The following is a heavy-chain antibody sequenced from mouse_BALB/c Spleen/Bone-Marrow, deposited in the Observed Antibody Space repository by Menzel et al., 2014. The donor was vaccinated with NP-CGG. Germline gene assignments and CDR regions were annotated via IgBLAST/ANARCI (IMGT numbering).Heavy chain of an antibody. J-gene: IGHJ3*01. D-gene: IGHD2-4*01. V-gene: IGHV5-9-2*01. CDR1: GFTFNNYG. Sequence: EVKLEESGGGLVKSGGSLKLSCAASGFTFNNYGMSWVRQTPEERLEWVATISGGGSYTFYPDSVKGRFTISRDNAKNDLYLQLSSLRSEDTALYYCARHAYYDQTEVSFVYWGQGTLVTVSA. CDR3: ARHAYYDQTEVSFVY. CDR2: ISGGGSYT.